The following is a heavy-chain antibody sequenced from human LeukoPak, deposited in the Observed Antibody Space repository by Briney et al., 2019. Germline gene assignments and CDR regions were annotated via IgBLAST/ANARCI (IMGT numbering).Heavy chain of an antibody. V-gene: IGHV4-59*01. Sequence: PSETLSLTCTVSGGSISSYYWSWIRQPPGKGLEWIGYIYYSGNTNYNPSLKSRVTISVDTSKNQFSLKLSSVTAADTAVYYCARGKDGYNSGLFDYWGQGTLVTVSS. CDR2: IYYSGNT. D-gene: IGHD5-24*01. J-gene: IGHJ4*02. CDR3: ARGKDGYNSGLFDY. CDR1: GGSISSYY.